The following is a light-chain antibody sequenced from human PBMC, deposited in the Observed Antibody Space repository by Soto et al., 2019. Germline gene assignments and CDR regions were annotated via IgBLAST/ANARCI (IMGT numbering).Light chain of an antibody. J-gene: IGKJ1*01. Sequence: TQCPASLSVYPGERATLSCRASQSVSSSLAWYQRKPGQAPRLLIYGASTRATGIPDRFSGSGSGTDFTLTISRLEPEDFAVYYCQQYGSSRTFCQGTKVDIK. V-gene: IGKV3-20*01. CDR1: QSVSSS. CDR3: QQYGSSRT. CDR2: GAS.